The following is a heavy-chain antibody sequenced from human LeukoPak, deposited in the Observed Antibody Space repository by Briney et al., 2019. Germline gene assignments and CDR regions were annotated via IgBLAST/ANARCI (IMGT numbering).Heavy chain of an antibody. J-gene: IGHJ4*02. V-gene: IGHV3-7*01. D-gene: IGHD1-14*01. CDR2: INQGGSDK. Sequence: GGSLRLSCAASGFTFSGHWMSWVRQAPGKGLEWVANINQGGSDKYYVDSVKGRFTISRDNANNLLYLQMNSLRGEDTAVYYCTRDRSRAEDDWGEGTLVTVSS. CDR3: TRDRSRAEDD. CDR1: GFTFSGHW.